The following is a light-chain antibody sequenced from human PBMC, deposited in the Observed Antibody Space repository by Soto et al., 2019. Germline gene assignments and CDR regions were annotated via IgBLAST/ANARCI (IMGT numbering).Light chain of an antibody. V-gene: IGKV1-39*01. J-gene: IGKJ1*01. CDR2: AAS. CDR1: QSISTY. CDR3: QQRYSTPPT. Sequence: LSASVGDRVTITCRASQSISTYLNWYQQTPGKAPKLLIYAASSLQSGVPSRFSGSGSGTDFTLTISSLHPEDSATYYCQQRYSTPPTFGQGTKVDIK.